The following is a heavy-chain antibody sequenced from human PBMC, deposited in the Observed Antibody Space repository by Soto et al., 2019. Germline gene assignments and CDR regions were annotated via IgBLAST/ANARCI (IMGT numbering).Heavy chain of an antibody. Sequence: GASVKVSCKASGYTFTGYYMHWVRQAPGQGLEWMGWINPNSGGTNYAQKFQGWVTMTRDTSISTAYMELSRLRSDDTAVYYCARANVRIVGATTIYSSYGMDVWGQGTTVTVSS. V-gene: IGHV1-2*04. CDR1: GYTFTGYY. J-gene: IGHJ6*02. CDR3: ARANVRIVGATTIYSSYGMDV. D-gene: IGHD1-26*01. CDR2: INPNSGGT.